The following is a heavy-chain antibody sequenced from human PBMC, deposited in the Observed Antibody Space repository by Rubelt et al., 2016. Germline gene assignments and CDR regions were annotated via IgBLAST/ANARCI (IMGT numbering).Heavy chain of an antibody. CDR1: GGSISSYY. D-gene: IGHD3-9*01. V-gene: IGHV4-59*01. CDR3: ARGEDGYFDWLFL. J-gene: IGHJ3*01. Sequence: QVQLQESGPGLVKPSETLSLTCTVSGGSISSYYWSWIRQPPGKGLEWIGYIYYSGSTNYHPSPKSRVTISGDTARNQCAVKLSAVTAADTAVYYCARGEDGYFDWLFLWGQGTMVTVSS. CDR2: IYYSGST.